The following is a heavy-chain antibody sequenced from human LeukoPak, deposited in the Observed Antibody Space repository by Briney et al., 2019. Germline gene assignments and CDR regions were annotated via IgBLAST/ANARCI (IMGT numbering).Heavy chain of an antibody. CDR2: IYTSGST. V-gene: IGHV4-4*07. CDR3: ARDSSLRWELLSFDY. D-gene: IGHD1-26*01. J-gene: IGHJ4*02. CDR1: GGSISSYY. Sequence: ETLSLTCTVSGGSISSYYWSWIRQPAGKGLEWIGRIYTSGSTNYNPSLKSRVTMSVDTPKNQFSLKLSSVTAADTAVYYCARDSSLRWELLSFDYWGQGTLVTVSS.